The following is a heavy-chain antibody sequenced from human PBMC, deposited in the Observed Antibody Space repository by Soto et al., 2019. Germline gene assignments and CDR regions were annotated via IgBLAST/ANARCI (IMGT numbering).Heavy chain of an antibody. CDR2: IDPSDSYT. Sequence: GESLKISCKGSGCSFTSYWISWVRQMPGKGLEWMGRIDPSDSYTNYSPSFQGHVTISADKSISTAYLQWSSLKASDTAMYYCARLWGRCSGGGCFVYNWFDPWGQGTLVTVSS. D-gene: IGHD2-15*01. V-gene: IGHV5-10-1*01. J-gene: IGHJ5*02. CDR3: ARLWGRCSGGGCFVYNWFDP. CDR1: GCSFTSYW.